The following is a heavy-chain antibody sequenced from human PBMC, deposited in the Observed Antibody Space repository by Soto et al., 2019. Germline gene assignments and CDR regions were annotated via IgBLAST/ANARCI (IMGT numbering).Heavy chain of an antibody. CDR1: GYTFFSYG. D-gene: IGHD3-10*01. Sequence: GASVKVSCKASGYTFFSYGISWVRQAPGQGLEWMGWVSAYNGNTNYAQKLQGRVTITTDTSTKTAYMELSSLRSEDTAVYYCARVVSYYGSGSYYDYFYYYYGMDGWGQGTTVTVSS. V-gene: IGHV1-18*01. CDR3: ARVVSYYGSGSYYDYFYYYYGMDG. CDR2: VSAYNGNT. J-gene: IGHJ6*02.